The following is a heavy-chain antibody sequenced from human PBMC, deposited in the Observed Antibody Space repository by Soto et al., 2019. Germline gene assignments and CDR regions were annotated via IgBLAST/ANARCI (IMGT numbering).Heavy chain of an antibody. CDR3: AGGDWLNY. CDR2: VSYDGSNK. D-gene: IGHD3-3*01. J-gene: IGHJ4*02. Sequence: QVQLVESGGGVVQPGRSLRLSCAASGFTFSTYDMHWVRQAPGKGLEWVALVSYDGSNKYYADSVKGRFTISRDNSKNTVYLQMNSLRTEDTAVYYCAGGDWLNYWGQGTLVTVSS. CDR1: GFTFSTYD. V-gene: IGHV3-30*03.